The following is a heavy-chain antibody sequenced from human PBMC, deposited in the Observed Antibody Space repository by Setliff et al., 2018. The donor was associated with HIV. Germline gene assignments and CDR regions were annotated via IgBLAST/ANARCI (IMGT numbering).Heavy chain of an antibody. CDR3: AGNSKNWTYPVEYYECYMDV. CDR1: GGSISSGGYY. D-gene: IGHD1-7*01. CDR2: SPYSGST. V-gene: IGHV4-31*03. J-gene: IGHJ6*03. Sequence: SETLSLTCTVSGGSISSGGYYWSWSRQHPGKGLEWIGYSPYSGSTYFTPSLKSRVTISLDTSKNQFSLKVSSMPAADTALYYCAGNSKNWTYPVEYYECYMDVWGTGTTVTVSS.